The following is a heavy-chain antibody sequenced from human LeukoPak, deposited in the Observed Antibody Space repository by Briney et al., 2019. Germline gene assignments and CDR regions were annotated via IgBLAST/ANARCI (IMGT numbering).Heavy chain of an antibody. J-gene: IGHJ2*01. CDR3: ARGLNKRYWYFDL. V-gene: IGHV4-34*01. Sequence: SETLSLTCAVYGGSFSGYYWSWIRQPPGKGLEWIGEINHSGSTNYNPSLKSRVTISVDTSKNQFSLKLSSVTAADTAVYYCARGLNKRYWYFDLWGRGTLVTVSS. CDR2: INHSGST. CDR1: GGSFSGYY.